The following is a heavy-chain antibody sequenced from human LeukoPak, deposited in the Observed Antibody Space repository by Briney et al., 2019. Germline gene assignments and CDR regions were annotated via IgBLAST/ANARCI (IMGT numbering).Heavy chain of an antibody. CDR2: IIPIFGTA. CDR1: GGTFSSYA. Sequence: ASVKLSCKASGGTFSSYAISWVRQAPGQGLEWMGGIIPIFGTANYAQKFQGRVTITTDESTSTAYMELSSLRSEDTAVYYCARAYCGGDCPKEYFQHWGQGTLVTVSS. CDR3: ARAYCGGDCPKEYFQH. V-gene: IGHV1-69*05. J-gene: IGHJ1*01. D-gene: IGHD2-21*02.